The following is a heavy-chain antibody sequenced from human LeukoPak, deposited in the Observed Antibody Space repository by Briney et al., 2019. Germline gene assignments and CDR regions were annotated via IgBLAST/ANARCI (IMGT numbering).Heavy chain of an antibody. V-gene: IGHV3-23*01. J-gene: IGHJ3*02. Sequence: GGSLRLSCAASGFTFSSYAMSWVRQAPGKGLDWVSAISASGGTTYYADYVKGRFTISRDNSKNTLYLQMNSLRAEDTAVYYCAKDQGAAPHLSEDFDIWGQGTMVTVSS. CDR3: AKDQGAAPHLSEDFDI. D-gene: IGHD2-15*01. CDR1: GFTFSSYA. CDR2: ISASGGTT.